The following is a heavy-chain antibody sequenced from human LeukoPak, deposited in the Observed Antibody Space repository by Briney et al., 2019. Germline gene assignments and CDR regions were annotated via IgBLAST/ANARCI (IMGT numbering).Heavy chain of an antibody. D-gene: IGHD6-19*01. CDR2: IPHSGTT. CDR1: GGSILTYS. Sequence: PSETLSLTCIVSGGSILTYSWNWIRQSPGKGLEWIGYIPHSGTTSYRSSLKSRVTISVDSSKNQLSLKLASVTAADTAVYFCARWGDSAWAFGSWGPGTLVTVSS. V-gene: IGHV4-59*08. J-gene: IGHJ4*02. CDR3: ARWGDSAWAFGS.